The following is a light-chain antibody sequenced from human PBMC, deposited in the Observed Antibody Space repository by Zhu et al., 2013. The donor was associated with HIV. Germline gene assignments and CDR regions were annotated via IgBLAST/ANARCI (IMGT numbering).Light chain of an antibody. CDR2: GAS. Sequence: EILMTQSPATLSVSPGERATLSCRASQSVRNNLAWYQQKPGQAPRLLIYGASARASGIPARFSGSGSGTEFTLTISSLQSEDFAVYYCQQYNNWPPLTFGGGTKVEIK. J-gene: IGKJ4*01. V-gene: IGKV3-15*01. CDR3: QQYNNWPPLT. CDR1: QSVRNN.